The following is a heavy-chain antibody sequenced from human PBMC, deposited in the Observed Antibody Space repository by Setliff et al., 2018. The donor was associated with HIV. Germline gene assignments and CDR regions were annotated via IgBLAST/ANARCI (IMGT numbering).Heavy chain of an antibody. V-gene: IGHV4-61*10. CDR2: IYHSGST. Sequence: PSETLSLTCTVSGGSISSGSNYWSWIRQPAGKGLEWIGHIYHSGSTNYNPSLKSQVTISVDTSRDQFSLQLTSVTAADTAVYYCARAPPGIQNDAFDVWGQGTMVTVSS. J-gene: IGHJ3*01. CDR1: GGSISSGSNY. CDR3: ARAPPGIQNDAFDV.